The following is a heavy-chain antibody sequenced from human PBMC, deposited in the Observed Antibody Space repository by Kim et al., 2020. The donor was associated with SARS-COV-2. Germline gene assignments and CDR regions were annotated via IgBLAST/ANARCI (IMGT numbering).Heavy chain of an antibody. CDR3: ARSERDFDFQD. V-gene: IGHV1-18*01. J-gene: IGHJ1*01. Sequence: TNDAQKLQGRVTMTTDTATSTAYMELRSLRSDDTAVYYCARSERDFDFQDWGQGTLVTVSS. CDR2: T. D-gene: IGHD3-3*01.